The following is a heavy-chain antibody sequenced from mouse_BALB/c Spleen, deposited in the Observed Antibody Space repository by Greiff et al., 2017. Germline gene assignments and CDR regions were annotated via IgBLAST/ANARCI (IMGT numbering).Heavy chain of an antibody. CDR3: ARDEGSGSY. CDR2: ISYDGSN. J-gene: IGHJ2*01. D-gene: IGHD3-3*01. Sequence: EVKLQESGPGLVKPSQSLSLTCSVTGYSITSGYYWNWIRQFPGNKLEWMGYISYDGSNNYNPSLKNRISITRDTSKNQFFLKLNSVTTEDTATYYCARDEGSGSYWGQGTTLTGSS. CDR1: GYSITSGYY. V-gene: IGHV3-6*02.